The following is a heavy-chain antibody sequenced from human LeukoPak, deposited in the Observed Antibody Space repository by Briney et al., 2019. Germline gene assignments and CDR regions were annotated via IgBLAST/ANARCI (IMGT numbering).Heavy chain of an antibody. V-gene: IGHV1-69*10. CDR2: VIPILGTP. CDR3: ARKTSGYDSYFDY. J-gene: IGHJ4*02. D-gene: IGHD5-12*01. CDR1: GGSFSTYA. Sequence: ASVKVSCKASGGSFSTYAFSWVRQAPGPGLEWMGFVIPILGTPTYAQKFQGRVTITADKSTATTYLELSSLRSEDTAVYYCARKTSGYDSYFDYWGQGTLVTVSS.